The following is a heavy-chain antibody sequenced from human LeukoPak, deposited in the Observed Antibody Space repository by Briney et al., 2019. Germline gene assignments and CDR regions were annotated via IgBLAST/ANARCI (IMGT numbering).Heavy chain of an antibody. CDR3: ARVYYYGSGSYRRWFDP. V-gene: IGHV3-73*01. Sequence: GGSLRLSCAASGFTFSGSALHWVRQASGKRLEWVGRIRSTANGYATAYAASVKGRFTISRDDSKNTAYLQMNSLRAEDTAVYYCARVYYYGSGSYRRWFDPWGQGTLVTVSS. CDR1: GFTFSGSA. CDR2: IRSTANGYAT. J-gene: IGHJ5*02. D-gene: IGHD3-10*01.